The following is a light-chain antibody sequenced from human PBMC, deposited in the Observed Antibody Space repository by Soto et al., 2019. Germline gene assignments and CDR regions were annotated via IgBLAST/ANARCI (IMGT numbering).Light chain of an antibody. J-gene: IGLJ1*01. V-gene: IGLV2-23*01. CDR1: SSDVGSYNL. CDR2: EGS. CDR3: CSYATGSTPYV. Sequence: QSALTQPASVSGSPGQSITISCTGTSSDVGSYNLVSWYQQHPGKAPKLMIYEGSKRPSGVSNRFSGSKSGNTASLTISGLQAEDEADYYCCSYATGSTPYVFGTGTQLTVL.